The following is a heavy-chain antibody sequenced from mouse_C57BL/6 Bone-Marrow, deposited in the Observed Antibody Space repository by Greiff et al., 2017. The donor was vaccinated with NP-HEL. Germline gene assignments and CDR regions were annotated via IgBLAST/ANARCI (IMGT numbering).Heavy chain of an antibody. Sequence: QVQLQQSGAELARPGASVKLSCKASGYTFTSYGISWVKQRTGQGLEWIGEIYPRSGNTYYNEKFKGKATLTADKSSSTAYMELRSLTSEDSAVYFCARGFYYGSSSAWFAYWGQGTLVTVSA. CDR3: ARGFYYGSSSAWFAY. V-gene: IGHV1-81*01. CDR1: GYTFTSYG. D-gene: IGHD1-1*01. J-gene: IGHJ3*01. CDR2: IYPRSGNT.